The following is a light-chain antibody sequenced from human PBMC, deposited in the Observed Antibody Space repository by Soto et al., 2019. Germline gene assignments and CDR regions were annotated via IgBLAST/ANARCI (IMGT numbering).Light chain of an antibody. V-gene: IGKV3-20*01. J-gene: IGKJ4*01. Sequence: EIVLTQSPGTLSLSPGERATLSCRASQSVVSSSLAWYQQKPGQTPRLLIYGASSRATGIPDRFSGSGSGTDFTLTISRLEPEDFVVYYCQQYGSSPPLTFGGGTKVDIK. CDR3: QQYGSSPPLT. CDR2: GAS. CDR1: QSVVSSS.